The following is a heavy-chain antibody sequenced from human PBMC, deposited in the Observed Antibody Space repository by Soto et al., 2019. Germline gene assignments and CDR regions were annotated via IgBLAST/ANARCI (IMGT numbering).Heavy chain of an antibody. Sequence: QVQLVQSGTEVKRPGSSVKVSCKSSGGAFVNYNITWVRQAPGQGLEWMGGVIPFSGAADYAQKFQGRVTLTADTSARTAYMEVSSLRSDDTAVYYCAREIGGGLHPWGQGTLVIVSS. J-gene: IGHJ5*02. CDR1: GGAFVNYN. V-gene: IGHV1-69*06. CDR3: AREIGGGLHP. D-gene: IGHD3-16*01. CDR2: VIPFSGAA.